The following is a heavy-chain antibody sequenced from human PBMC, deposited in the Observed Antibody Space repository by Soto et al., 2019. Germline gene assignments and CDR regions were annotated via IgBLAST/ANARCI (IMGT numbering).Heavy chain of an antibody. CDR1: GGTFSSYA. Sequence: ASVKVSCKASGGTFSSYAISWVRQAPGQGLEWMCGIIPIFGTANYAQKFQGRVTVTADDSTSTAYMELSSLRSEETAVYYCARDPGYCSGGSCYSGYYYYYYGMDAWGQGTTVTVSS. CDR2: IIPIFGTA. V-gene: IGHV1-69*13. CDR3: ARDPGYCSGGSCYSGYYYYYYGMDA. D-gene: IGHD2-15*01. J-gene: IGHJ6*02.